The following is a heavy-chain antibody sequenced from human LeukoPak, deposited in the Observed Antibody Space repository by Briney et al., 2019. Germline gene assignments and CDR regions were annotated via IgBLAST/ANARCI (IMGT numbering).Heavy chain of an antibody. V-gene: IGHV4-34*01. J-gene: IGHJ3*02. D-gene: IGHD2-21*02. CDR1: GDSIIPYY. Sequence: SETLSLTCTVSGDSIIPYYWSWVRQPPGKGLEWIGEIYHSGSTNYNPSLKSRVTISVDKSKNQFSLKLSSVTAADTAVYYCARDVVVTAIRAFDIWGQGTMVTVSS. CDR2: IYHSGST. CDR3: ARDVVVTAIRAFDI.